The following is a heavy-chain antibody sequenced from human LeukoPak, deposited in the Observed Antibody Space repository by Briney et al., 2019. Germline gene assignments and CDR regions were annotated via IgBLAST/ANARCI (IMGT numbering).Heavy chain of an antibody. Sequence: GGSLRLSCAASGFTFSTYTMYWVRHPPGKRLEWVSSIGSSGGGIHYADSVKGRFTISRDNSKNALYLQMNSLRVEDTAVYYCAKLPYPPYYYYGMDVWGQGTTVTVSS. CDR2: IGSSGGGI. D-gene: IGHD3-16*01. CDR3: AKLPYPPYYYYGMDV. J-gene: IGHJ6*02. CDR1: GFTFSTYT. V-gene: IGHV3-23*01.